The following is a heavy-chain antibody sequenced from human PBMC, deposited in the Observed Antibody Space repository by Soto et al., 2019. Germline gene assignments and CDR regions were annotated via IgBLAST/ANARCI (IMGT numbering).Heavy chain of an antibody. Sequence: QITLKESGPTLVKPTQTLTLTCTFSGFSLNTGGLGVGWIRQPPGKALEWLALLYWDNDKRYSPSLKSRLTITKDTSKNQVVLTMTNMDPVDAATYYCVHSRCGGDCLQSYSSHYYYGMDVWGQGTTVTVSS. CDR2: LYWDNDK. V-gene: IGHV2-5*02. CDR1: GFSLNTGGLG. D-gene: IGHD2-21*02. CDR3: VHSRCGGDCLQSYSSHYYYGMDV. J-gene: IGHJ6*02.